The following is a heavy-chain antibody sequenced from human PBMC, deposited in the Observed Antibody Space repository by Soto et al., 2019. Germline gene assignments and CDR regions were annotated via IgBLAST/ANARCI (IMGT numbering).Heavy chain of an antibody. D-gene: IGHD6-13*01. CDR2: INHSGST. J-gene: IGHJ5*02. V-gene: IGHV4-34*01. CDR3: ARKVAAAGSRYNWFDP. Sequence: SETLSLTCAVYGVSFSGYYWIWIRQPPGKGLEWIGEINHSGSTNYNPSLKSRVTISVDTSKNQFSLKLSSVTAADTAVYYCARKVAAAGSRYNWFDPWGQGTLVTVSS. CDR1: GVSFSGYY.